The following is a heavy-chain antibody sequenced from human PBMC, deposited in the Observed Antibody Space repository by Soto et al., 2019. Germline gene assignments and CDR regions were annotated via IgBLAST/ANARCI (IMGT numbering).Heavy chain of an antibody. CDR3: ATRDTGRVY. V-gene: IGHV4-4*02. CDR1: GVSIGSHDW. D-gene: IGHD5-18*01. CDR2: SHQRGNT. Sequence: QVQLQESGPGLVKPSGTLSLTCAVSGVSIGSHDWWTWVRQPPGKGLEWIGESHQRGNTNYNSSRESRVTISLDKSKNHFSLQLSSVTGADTAVYYCATRDTGRVYWGQGTLVIVSS. J-gene: IGHJ4*02.